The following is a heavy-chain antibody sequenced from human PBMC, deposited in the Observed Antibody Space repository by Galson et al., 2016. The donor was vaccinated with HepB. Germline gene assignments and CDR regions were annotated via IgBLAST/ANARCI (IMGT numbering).Heavy chain of an antibody. CDR1: GFTFTTYW. Sequence: SLRLSCAASGFTFTTYWMTWVRQAPGKGLERVANIKQDGSEKYYVGSVKGRFTISRDNAKNSLYLQMNSLRAEDTAVYYCATPDEGSGRIFDYWGQGTLVTVSS. V-gene: IGHV3-7*03. CDR2: IKQDGSEK. CDR3: ATPDEGSGRIFDY. D-gene: IGHD2-15*01. J-gene: IGHJ4*02.